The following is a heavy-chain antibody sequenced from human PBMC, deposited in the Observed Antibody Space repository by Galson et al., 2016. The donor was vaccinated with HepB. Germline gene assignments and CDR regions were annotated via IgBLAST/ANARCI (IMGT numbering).Heavy chain of an antibody. V-gene: IGHV1-18*01. J-gene: IGHJ3*01. CDR2: GYNDNT. Sequence: GYNDNTNYAEKFQGRVTLTTDTSTSTAYMELRSLSSDDTAIYYCARVRSLRFLDWLSDGFDFWGQGTMVTVSS. D-gene: IGHD3/OR15-3a*01. CDR3: ARVRSLRFLDWLSDGFDF.